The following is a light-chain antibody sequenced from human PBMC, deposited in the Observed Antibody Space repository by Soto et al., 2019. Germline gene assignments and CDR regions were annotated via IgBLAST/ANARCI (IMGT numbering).Light chain of an antibody. CDR1: SSNIGAGYD. CDR2: GNS. J-gene: IGLJ1*01. Sequence: QSVLTQPPSVSGAPGQRVTISCTGSSSNIGAGYDVHWYQQLPGTAPKLLIYGNSNRPSGVPDRFSGSKFGTSGSLAITGLQAEDEADYYCQSYDSSLSGFYVFGTGTKLTVL. V-gene: IGLV1-40*01. CDR3: QSYDSSLSGFYV.